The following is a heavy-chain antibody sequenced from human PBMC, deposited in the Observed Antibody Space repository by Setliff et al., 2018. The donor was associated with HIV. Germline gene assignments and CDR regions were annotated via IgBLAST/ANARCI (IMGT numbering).Heavy chain of an antibody. CDR3: ATDVGATNRFDY. D-gene: IGHD1-26*01. CDR2: IFTSGTI. J-gene: IGHJ4*02. V-gene: IGHV4-4*07. Sequence: PSETLSLTCSVSGDSISRHNWSWIRRPAGKGLEWIGRIFTSGTINTNLSLRSRVTMSVGTSKNRIYLKMNSVTAADTAVYYCATDVGATNRFDYWGQGILVTVSS. CDR1: GDSISRHN.